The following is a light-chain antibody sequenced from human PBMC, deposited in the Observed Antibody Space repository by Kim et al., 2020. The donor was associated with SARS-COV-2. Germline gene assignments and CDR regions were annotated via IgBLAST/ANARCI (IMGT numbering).Light chain of an antibody. V-gene: IGLV2-8*01. CDR1: SSDVCAYKS. CDR3: NSHAGNKVL. CDR2: EVS. J-gene: IGLJ2*01. Sequence: PGQTVTISCTRSSSDVCAYKSVSWFQQHPGKAPKLMIYEVSKRPSGVPDRFSGSKSGNTASLTVSGLQSEDEADYYCNSHAGNKVLFGGGTQLTVL.